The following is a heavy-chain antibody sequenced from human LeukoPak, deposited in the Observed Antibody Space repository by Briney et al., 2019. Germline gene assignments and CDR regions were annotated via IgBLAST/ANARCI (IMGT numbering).Heavy chain of an antibody. Sequence: ASVKVSCKASGYTFTNYALNWVRQAPGQGLEWMGWINTNTGNPTYAQGFTGRFVFSLDTSVSTAYLQISSLQPEDTAVYYCARLPNGSRAVYYFDYWGQGTLVTVSS. CDR3: ARLPNGSRAVYYFDY. CDR1: GYTFTNYA. D-gene: IGHD1-26*01. V-gene: IGHV7-4-1*02. CDR2: INTNTGNP. J-gene: IGHJ4*02.